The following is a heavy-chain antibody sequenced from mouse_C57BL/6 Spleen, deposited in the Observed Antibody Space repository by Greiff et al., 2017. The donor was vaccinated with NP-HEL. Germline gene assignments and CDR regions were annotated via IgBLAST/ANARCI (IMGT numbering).Heavy chain of an antibody. CDR1: GYSFTGYY. V-gene: IGHV1-42*01. Sequence: VQLQQSGPELVKPGASVKITCKASGYSFTGYYMNWVKQSPGKSLEWIGEINPSTGGTTYNQKFKAKATLTVDKSSSTAYMQLKSLTSEDSAVYYCARTVVADYYAMDYWGKGTSVTVSS. CDR2: INPSTGGT. J-gene: IGHJ4*01. CDR3: ARTVVADYYAMDY. D-gene: IGHD1-1*01.